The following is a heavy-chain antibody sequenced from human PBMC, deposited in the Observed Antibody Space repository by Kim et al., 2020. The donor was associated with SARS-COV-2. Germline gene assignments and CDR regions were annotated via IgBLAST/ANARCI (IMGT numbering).Heavy chain of an antibody. V-gene: IGHV3-7*01. CDR1: GFTFSSYG. D-gene: IGHD2-2*01. Sequence: GGSLRLSCAASGFTFSSYGMSWVRQAPGKGLEWVANIKQDGGEKYYVDSVKGRFTISRDNAKNSLYLQMNSLRAEDTAVYYCARLGYCSSTSCYLSDYWGQGTLVTVSS. CDR3: ARLGYCSSTSCYLSDY. J-gene: IGHJ4*02. CDR2: IKQDGGEK.